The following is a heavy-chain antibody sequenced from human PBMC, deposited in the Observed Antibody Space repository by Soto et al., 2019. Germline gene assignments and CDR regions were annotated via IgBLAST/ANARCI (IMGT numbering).Heavy chain of an antibody. V-gene: IGHV5-51*01. CDR2: VQPGESHI. Sequence: GESLKISCKGSGYSFTNYWIGWGRQMPGKGLEWMGLVQPGESHIRYSPSFQGQVTISADKSISTAYLQWSSLKASDTAMYYCARTSSTWYMDVWGRGTTVTVSS. CDR1: GYSFTNYW. D-gene: IGHD6-13*01. CDR3: ARTSSTWYMDV. J-gene: IGHJ6*02.